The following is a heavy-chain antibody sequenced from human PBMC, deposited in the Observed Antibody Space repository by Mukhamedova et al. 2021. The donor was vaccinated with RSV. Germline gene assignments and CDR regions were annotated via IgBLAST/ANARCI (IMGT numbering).Heavy chain of an antibody. D-gene: IGHD2-8*02. J-gene: IGHJ4*02. V-gene: IGHV3-30*04. CDR3: ARSWYYFDY. CDR2: ISYDGSNK. Sequence: GLEWVAVISYDGSNKYYADSVKGRFTISRDNSKNTLYLQMNSLRAEDTALYYCARSWYYFDYWGQGTLVTVSS.